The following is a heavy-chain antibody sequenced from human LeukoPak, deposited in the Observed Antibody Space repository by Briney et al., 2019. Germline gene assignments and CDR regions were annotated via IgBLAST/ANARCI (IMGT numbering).Heavy chain of an antibody. CDR1: GFTFSSNA. D-gene: IGHD3-16*01. CDR3: ARDKRGIGFDP. CDR2: ISGSGSTT. Sequence: GGSLRLSCAASGFTFSSNAMNWVRQAPGKGLEWVSYISGSGSTTYYADSVKGRFTISRDNSKNTLYLQMDSLRAEDTAVYYCARDKRGIGFDPWGQGTLVTVSS. V-gene: IGHV3-23*01. J-gene: IGHJ5*02.